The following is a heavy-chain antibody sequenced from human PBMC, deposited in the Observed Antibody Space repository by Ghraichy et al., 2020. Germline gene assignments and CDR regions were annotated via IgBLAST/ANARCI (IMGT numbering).Heavy chain of an antibody. CDR3: ARGAGHYDFWSGADY. J-gene: IGHJ4*02. CDR2: IKQDGSEK. Sequence: LSLTCAASGFTFSSYWMSWVRQAPGKGLEWVANIKQDGSEKYYVDSVKGRFTISRDNAKNSLYLQMNSLRAEDTAVYYCARGAGHYDFWSGADYSGQGTLVTVSS. D-gene: IGHD3-3*01. V-gene: IGHV3-7*01. CDR1: GFTFSSYW.